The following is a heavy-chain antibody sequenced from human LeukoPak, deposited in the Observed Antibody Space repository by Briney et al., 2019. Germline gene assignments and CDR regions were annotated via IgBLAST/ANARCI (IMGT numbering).Heavy chain of an antibody. Sequence: GRSLRLSCAASGFTFSSYAMYWVRQAPGKGLEWVAVISYDGSNKYYADSVKGRFTISRDNSKNTLHLQMNSLRAEDTAVYYCTRGVEMARSTFEYWGQGTLVTVSS. V-gene: IGHV3-30-3*01. CDR3: TRGVEMARSTFEY. D-gene: IGHD5-24*01. CDR2: ISYDGSNK. J-gene: IGHJ4*02. CDR1: GFTFSSYA.